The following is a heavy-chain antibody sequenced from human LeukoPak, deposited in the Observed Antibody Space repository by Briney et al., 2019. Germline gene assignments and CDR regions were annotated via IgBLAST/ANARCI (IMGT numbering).Heavy chain of an antibody. CDR2: IDSDENGGSGT. V-gene: IGHV3-74*03. CDR1: GFIFSNYW. J-gene: IGHJ4*02. D-gene: IGHD3-10*01. CDR3: AREAYGSGKRYFDY. Sequence: SGGSLRLSCAASGFIFSNYWMHWVRHVPGKGLLWVSRIDSDENGGSGTMYADSVKRRFTISRDNAMNTLYLHMNSLRVEDTAVFYCAREAYGSGKRYFDYWGQGTLVTVSS.